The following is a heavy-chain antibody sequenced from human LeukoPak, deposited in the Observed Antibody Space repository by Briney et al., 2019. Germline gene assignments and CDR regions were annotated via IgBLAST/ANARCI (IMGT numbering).Heavy chain of an antibody. CDR1: GFTFSSYW. CDR3: ARDGGRKEDY. V-gene: IGHV3-7*01. D-gene: IGHD6-25*01. CDR2: IKQDGSDK. J-gene: IGHJ4*02. Sequence: GRSLRLSCAVSGFTFSSYWMTWVRQAPGKGLEWVANIKQDGSDKYYVDSVKGRFTMSRDNAKNSLFLQMNSLRAEDTAVYYCARDGGRKEDYWGQGTLVTVSS.